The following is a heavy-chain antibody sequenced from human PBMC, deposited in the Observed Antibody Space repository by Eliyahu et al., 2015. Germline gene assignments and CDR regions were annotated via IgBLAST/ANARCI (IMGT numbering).Heavy chain of an antibody. Sequence: QVQLVESGGGVVQPGRSLRLSCAASGFTXSSXGMHWVRQAPGKGLEWVAVISYDGSNKYYADSVKGRFTISRDNSKNTLYLQMNSLRAEDTAVYYCAKEVYDSSGYPDYWGQGTLVTVSS. D-gene: IGHD3-22*01. CDR1: GFTXSSXG. CDR3: AKEVYDSSGYPDY. V-gene: IGHV3-30*18. J-gene: IGHJ4*02. CDR2: ISYDGSNK.